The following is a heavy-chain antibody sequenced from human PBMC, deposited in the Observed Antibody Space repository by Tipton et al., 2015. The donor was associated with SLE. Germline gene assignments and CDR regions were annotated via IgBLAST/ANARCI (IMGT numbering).Heavy chain of an antibody. Sequence: TLSLTCTVSGGSISSNTWWNWVRQPPGMGLEWIGEIHHRGTTNYNPSPKSRVTISIDKSKNQFSLKLTSVTAADTAVYHCTRVPRYNWNYIADWGQGTLVSVSS. CDR2: IHHRGTT. CDR3: TRVPRYNWNYIAD. V-gene: IGHV4-4*02. D-gene: IGHD1-7*01. J-gene: IGHJ4*02. CDR1: GGSISSNTW.